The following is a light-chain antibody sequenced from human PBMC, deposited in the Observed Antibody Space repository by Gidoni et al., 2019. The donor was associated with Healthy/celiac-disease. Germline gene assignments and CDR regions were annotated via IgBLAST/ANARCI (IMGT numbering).Light chain of an antibody. V-gene: IGKV1-33*01. CDR2: DAS. CDR1: QDISNY. J-gene: IGKJ4*01. Sequence: DIQFTQAPSPLSASVGDRVTITCQASQDISNYLIWYQQEPGKDPKLLTSDASNMETGVPSSFSGSGSGTDFTFTISSLQPEDIATYYCRQYDNHPPLTFGGXTKVEIK. CDR3: RQYDNHPPLT.